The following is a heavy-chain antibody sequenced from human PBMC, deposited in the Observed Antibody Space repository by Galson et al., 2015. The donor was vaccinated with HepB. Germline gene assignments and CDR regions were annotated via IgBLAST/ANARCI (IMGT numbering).Heavy chain of an antibody. CDR2: MSYDGSNK. V-gene: IGHV3-30-3*01. Sequence: SLRLSCAASGFTFSSYAMHWVRQAPGKGLEWVAVMSYDGSNKYYADSVKGRFTISRDNSKNTLYLQMNSPRAEDTAVYYCARDQLRFLEWLSYWGQGTLVTVSS. D-gene: IGHD3-3*01. J-gene: IGHJ4*02. CDR1: GFTFSSYA. CDR3: ARDQLRFLEWLSY.